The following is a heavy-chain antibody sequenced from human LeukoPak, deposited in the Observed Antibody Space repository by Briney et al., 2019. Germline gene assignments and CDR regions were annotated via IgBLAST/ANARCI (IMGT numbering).Heavy chain of an antibody. V-gene: IGHV3-23*01. CDR2: INGGGNTT. J-gene: IGHJ6*03. Sequence: QPGGSLRLSCAASGFAFSSFAMGGVRQSPGKGLEWLSTINGGGNTTFYADSVKGRFTISRDNSKNTLYLHMDSLRPDDTAIYYCTKELHVAVAVADYYYFYMEVWGRGTAVTVSS. CDR1: GFAFSSFA. D-gene: IGHD6-19*01. CDR3: TKELHVAVAVADYYYFYMEV.